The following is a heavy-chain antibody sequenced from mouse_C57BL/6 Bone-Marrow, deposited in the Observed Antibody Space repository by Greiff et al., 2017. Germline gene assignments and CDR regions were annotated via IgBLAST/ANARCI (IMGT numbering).Heavy chain of an antibody. CDR3: ARAGTEGFDY. J-gene: IGHJ2*01. Sequence: QVQLKESGPGLVAPSPSLSITCTVSGFSLTSYGVHWVRQPPGKGLEWLGVIWAGGSTNYNSALMSRLSISKDNSKSQVFLKMNSLQTDDTGMYYCARAGTEGFDYWGQGTTLTVSS. D-gene: IGHD3-3*01. CDR1: GFSLTSYG. CDR2: IWAGGST. V-gene: IGHV2-9*02.